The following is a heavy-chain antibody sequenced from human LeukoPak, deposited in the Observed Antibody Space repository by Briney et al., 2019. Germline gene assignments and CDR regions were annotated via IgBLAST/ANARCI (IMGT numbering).Heavy chain of an antibody. CDR1: GDSVSSNSAT. Sequence: SQTLSLTCALSGDSVSSNSATWNWIRQSPSRGLEWLGRTYYRSKWYKYYAVSVKGRITINPDTSKNQFSLQLNSATPEDTAVYYCARGPSYFQHWGQGTLVTVSS. J-gene: IGHJ1*01. CDR3: ARGPSYFQH. V-gene: IGHV6-1*01. CDR2: TYYRSKWYK.